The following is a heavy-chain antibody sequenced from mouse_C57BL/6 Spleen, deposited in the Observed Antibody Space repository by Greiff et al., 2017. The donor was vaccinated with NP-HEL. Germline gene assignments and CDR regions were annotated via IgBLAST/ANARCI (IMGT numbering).Heavy chain of an antibody. J-gene: IGHJ4*01. CDR2: INPYNGDT. Sequence: VQLQQSGPELVKPGDSVKISCKASGYSFTGYFMNWVMQSHGKSLEWIGRINPYNGDTFYNQKFKGKATLTVDKSSSTAHMELRSLTSEDSAVYYCARGRGGFAMDYWGQGTSVTVSS. CDR3: ARGRGGFAMDY. V-gene: IGHV1-20*01. CDR1: GYSFTGYF.